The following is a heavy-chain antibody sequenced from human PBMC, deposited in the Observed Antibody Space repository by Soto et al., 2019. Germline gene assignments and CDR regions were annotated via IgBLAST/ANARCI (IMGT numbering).Heavy chain of an antibody. V-gene: IGHV4-4*02. CDR3: ARTSPSGTRFDY. CDR2: VYHSGST. D-gene: IGHD1-1*01. Sequence: QVQLQESGPGLVKPSGTLSLTCADSDGTISTSNWWSWVRKPPGKGLEWIGEVYHSGSTNYNPSFKSRVAMSVDKSKNQFSLKLNSVTASDTALYYCARTSPSGTRFDYWGQGSLVTVSS. J-gene: IGHJ4*02. CDR1: DGTISTSNW.